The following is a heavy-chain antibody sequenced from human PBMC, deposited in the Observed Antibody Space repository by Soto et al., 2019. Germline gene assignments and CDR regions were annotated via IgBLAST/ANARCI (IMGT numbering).Heavy chain of an antibody. CDR1: GFTFSSYG. D-gene: IGHD3-9*01. Sequence: GGSLRLSCAASGFTFSSYGMHWVRQAPGKGLEWVAVIWYDGSNKYYADSVKGRFTVSRDNSKNTVYLQMNSLRAEDTAVYYCAKGSLGYYDILTGYRDAFDIWGQGTMVTVSS. V-gene: IGHV3-33*06. CDR3: AKGSLGYYDILTGYRDAFDI. CDR2: IWYDGSNK. J-gene: IGHJ3*02.